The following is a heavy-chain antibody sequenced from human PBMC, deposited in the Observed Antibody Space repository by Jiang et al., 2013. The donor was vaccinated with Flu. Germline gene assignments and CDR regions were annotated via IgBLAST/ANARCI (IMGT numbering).Heavy chain of an antibody. CDR2: IDWDDDK. CDR3: ARLHFDYADYLDL. Sequence: KPTQTLTLTCSFSGFSLTTTGTRLSWVRQPPGKALEWLARIDWDDDKFYSTSLKTRLTISKDTSKNQVVLTMTNMDPVDTATYFCARLHFDYADYLDLWGQGMLVTVSS. D-gene: IGHD4-17*01. CDR1: GFSLTTTGTR. V-gene: IGHV2-70*04. J-gene: IGHJ4*02.